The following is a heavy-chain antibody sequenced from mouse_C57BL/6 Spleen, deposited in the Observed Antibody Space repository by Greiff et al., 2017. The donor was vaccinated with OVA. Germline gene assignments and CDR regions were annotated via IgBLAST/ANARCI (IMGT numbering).Heavy chain of an antibody. D-gene: IGHD1-1*01. CDR3: AREEDYGSSYGYFDV. J-gene: IGHJ1*03. CDR2: IDPSDSET. Sequence: VQLQQPGAELVRPGSSVKLSCKASGYTFTSYWMHWVKQRPIQGLEWIGNIDPSDSETHYNQKFKDKATLTVDKSSSTSYMQLSSLTSEDSAVYDCAREEDYGSSYGYFDVWGTGTTVTVSS. CDR1: GYTFTSYW. V-gene: IGHV1-52*01.